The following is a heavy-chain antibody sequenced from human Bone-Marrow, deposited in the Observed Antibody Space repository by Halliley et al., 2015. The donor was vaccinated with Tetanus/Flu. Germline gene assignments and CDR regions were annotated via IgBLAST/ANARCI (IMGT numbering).Heavy chain of an antibody. Sequence: IYSDGTTYYADSVKGRFTISRDNSKNTLYLQMNSLRAEDTAVYYCAREIKLIVGATERPWHPFDIWGQGTMVTVSS. V-gene: IGHV3-53*01. D-gene: IGHD1-26*01. CDR2: IYSDGTT. CDR3: AREIKLIVGATERPWHPFDI. J-gene: IGHJ3*02.